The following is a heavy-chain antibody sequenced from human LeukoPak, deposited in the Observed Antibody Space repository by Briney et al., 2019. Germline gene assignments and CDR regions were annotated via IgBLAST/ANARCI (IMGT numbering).Heavy chain of an antibody. CDR2: IYTSGST. CDR3: ARPYSSSWYDY. J-gene: IGHJ4*02. V-gene: IGHV4-61*02. Sequence: SETLSLTCTVSGGSISSGSYYWRWIRQPAGKGLEWIGRIYTSGSTNYNPSLKSRVTISVDTSKNQFSLKLSSVTAADTAVYYCARPYSSSWYDYWGQGTLVTVSS. CDR1: GGSISSGSYY. D-gene: IGHD6-13*01.